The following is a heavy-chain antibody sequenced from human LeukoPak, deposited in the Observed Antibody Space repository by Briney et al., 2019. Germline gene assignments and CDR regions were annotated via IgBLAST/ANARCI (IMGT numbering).Heavy chain of an antibody. Sequence: GGSLRLYWAASGFTFSDFTMSWVRQAPGKGLEWLSYISVTSNTIYYADSVRGRFTISRDNADNSLFLQMKSLRVDDTAVYYCARLERNKNWYFDVWGRGTLITVFS. J-gene: IGHJ2*01. CDR3: ARLERNKNWYFDV. CDR2: ISVTSNTI. V-gene: IGHV3-48*01. D-gene: IGHD1/OR15-1a*01. CDR1: GFTFSDFT.